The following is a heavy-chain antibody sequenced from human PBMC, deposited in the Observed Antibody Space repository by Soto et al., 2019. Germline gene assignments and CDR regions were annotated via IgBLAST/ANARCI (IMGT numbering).Heavy chain of an antibody. CDR3: AHRRDEDFDY. V-gene: IGHV2-5*02. CDR2: IYWDDDK. Sequence: QITLKESGPTLVKPTQTLTLTCTFSGFSLSTSGVGVGWIRQPPGKALEWLALIYWDDDKRYSPSLNSRLTITKDTHKNLVVLTITNMDPVDTATYYCAHRRDEDFDYWGQGTLVTVSS. CDR1: GFSLSTSGVG. J-gene: IGHJ4*02.